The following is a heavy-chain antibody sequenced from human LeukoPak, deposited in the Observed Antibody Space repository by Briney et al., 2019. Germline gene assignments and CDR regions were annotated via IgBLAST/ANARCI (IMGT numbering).Heavy chain of an antibody. D-gene: IGHD6-13*01. CDR2: ISSSSSYI. V-gene: IGHV3-21*01. CDR1: GFTFSSYS. CDR3: ARDAAYSSSWYYFDY. J-gene: IGHJ4*02. Sequence: GGSLRLSCTASGFTFSSYSMNWVRQAPGKGLEWVSSISSSSSYIYYADSVKGRFTISRDNAKNSLYLQINSLRAEDTAVYYCARDAAYSSSWYYFDYWGQGTLVTVSS.